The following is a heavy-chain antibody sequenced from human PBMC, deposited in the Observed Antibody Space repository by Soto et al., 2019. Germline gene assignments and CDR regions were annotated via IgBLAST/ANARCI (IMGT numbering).Heavy chain of an antibody. CDR2: ISAHNGNT. CDR3: ARGRYGDY. CDR1: GYGFTTYG. Sequence: QVHLVQSGAEVKKPGASVKVSCKGSGYGFTTYGITWVRQAPGQGLECMAWISAHNGNTNYAQKLQGRVTVTRAPSTRTAYMELSSVRSDATAVYYCARGRYGDYWGQGALVTVSS. V-gene: IGHV1-18*01. J-gene: IGHJ4*02. D-gene: IGHD1-1*01.